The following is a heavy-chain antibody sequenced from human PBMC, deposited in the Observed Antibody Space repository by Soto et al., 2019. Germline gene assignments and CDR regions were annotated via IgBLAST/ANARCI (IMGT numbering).Heavy chain of an antibody. CDR3: ARGLWDPNWFDP. V-gene: IGHV1-8*01. D-gene: IGHD1-26*01. Sequence: PSVKCSCKNSGYTFTSYDINCVRHATGQGLEWMGWMNPNSGNTGYAQKFQGRVTMTRNTSISTAYMELSSLRSEDTAVYYCARGLWDPNWFDPWGQGTLVTVSS. J-gene: IGHJ5*02. CDR1: GYTFTSYD. CDR2: MNPNSGNT.